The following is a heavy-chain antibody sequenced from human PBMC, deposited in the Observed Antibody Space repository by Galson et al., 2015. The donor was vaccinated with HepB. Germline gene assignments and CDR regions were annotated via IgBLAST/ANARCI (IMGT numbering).Heavy chain of an antibody. CDR1: GFTVSSNY. CDR2: IYSGGST. CDR3: ARVGYDILTGYLRTYYFDY. Sequence: SLRLSCAASGFTVSSNYMSWVRQAPGKGLEWVSVIYSGGSTYYADSVKGRFTISRDNSKNTLYLQMNSLRAEDTAVYYCARVGYDILTGYLRTYYFDYWGQGTLVTVSS. D-gene: IGHD3-9*01. J-gene: IGHJ4*02. V-gene: IGHV3-66*02.